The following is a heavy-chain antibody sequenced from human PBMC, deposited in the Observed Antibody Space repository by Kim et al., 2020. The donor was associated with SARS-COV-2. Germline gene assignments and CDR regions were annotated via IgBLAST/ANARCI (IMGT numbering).Heavy chain of an antibody. Sequence: STCDADSVKRRFTISRDNSKNTLDLQMNSVRAEDTAVYYCARMISGRYFDYWGQGTLVTVSS. D-gene: IGHD3-16*01. J-gene: IGHJ4*02. CDR2: ST. CDR3: ARMISGRYFDY. V-gene: IGHV3-23*01.